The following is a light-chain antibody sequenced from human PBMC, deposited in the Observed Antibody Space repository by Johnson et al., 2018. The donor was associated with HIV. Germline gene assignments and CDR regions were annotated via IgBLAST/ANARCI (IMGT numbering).Light chain of an antibody. CDR3: GTWDTRLSVLYV. CDR1: TSNIGNNY. J-gene: IGLJ1*01. CDR2: EKN. Sequence: QSVLTQPPSVSAAPGQKVTISCSGITSNIGNNYVSWYQQLPGTAPKLLIYEKNKRPSGIPDRFSGSKSGTSATLGITGLQTGDEADYYCGTWDTRLSVLYVFGSGTKVTVL. V-gene: IGLV1-51*02.